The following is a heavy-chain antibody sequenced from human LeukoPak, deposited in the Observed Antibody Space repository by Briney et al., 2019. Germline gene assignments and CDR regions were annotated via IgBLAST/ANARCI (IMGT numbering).Heavy chain of an antibody. V-gene: IGHV3-21*01. Sequence: PRGSLRLSCAASGFTFSSYSMNWVRQAPGKGLEWVSSISSSSSYIYYADSVKGRFTISRDNAKNSLYLQMNSLRAEDTAVYYCARDGLFAGAYSSGWQQYIPITPLDYWGQGTLVTVSS. J-gene: IGHJ4*02. CDR1: GFTFSSYS. CDR2: ISSSSSYI. CDR3: ARDGLFAGAYSSGWQQYIPITPLDY. D-gene: IGHD6-19*01.